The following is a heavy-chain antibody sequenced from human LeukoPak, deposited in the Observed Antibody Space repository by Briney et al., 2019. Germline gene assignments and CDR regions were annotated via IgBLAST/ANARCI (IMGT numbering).Heavy chain of an antibody. J-gene: IGHJ4*02. D-gene: IGHD2-21*01. Sequence: ASVEVSCKASGYTFTGYYMHWVRQAPGQGLEWMGWINPNTGDTNYAQKFQGRVTMTRDTSITTVYMEISRLTSGDTALFYCAVAPGDYWGQGTLVTVSS. CDR3: AVAPGDY. V-gene: IGHV1-2*02. CDR2: INPNTGDT. CDR1: GYTFTGYY.